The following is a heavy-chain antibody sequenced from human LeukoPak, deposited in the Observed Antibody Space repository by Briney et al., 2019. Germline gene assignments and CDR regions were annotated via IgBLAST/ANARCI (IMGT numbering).Heavy chain of an antibody. CDR3: ARAGLITMVRGVIDFYFDY. D-gene: IGHD3-10*01. CDR1: GYTFTGYY. V-gene: IGHV1-2*02. CDR2: INPNSGGT. J-gene: IGHJ4*02. Sequence: GASVKVSCKASGYTFTGYYMHWVRQAPGQGLEWMGWINPNSGGTNYAQKFQGRVTMTRDTSISTAYMELSRLRSDDTAVYYCARAGLITMVRGVIDFYFDYWGQGTLVTVSS.